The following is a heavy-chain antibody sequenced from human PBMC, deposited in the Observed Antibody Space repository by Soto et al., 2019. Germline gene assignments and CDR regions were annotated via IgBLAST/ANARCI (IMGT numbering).Heavy chain of an antibody. CDR1: GYTFTSYG. J-gene: IGHJ5*02. CDR3: ARDPPYSSGWYAGFHP. Sequence: ASVKVSCKASGYTFTSYGISWVRQAPGQGLEWLGWISAYNGNTKYAQILQGRVTMTTDTSTNTAYMELRSLRSDDTAVYYCARDPPYSSGWYAGFHPSGQPTLVTVSS. V-gene: IGHV1-18*01. CDR2: ISAYNGNT. D-gene: IGHD6-19*01.